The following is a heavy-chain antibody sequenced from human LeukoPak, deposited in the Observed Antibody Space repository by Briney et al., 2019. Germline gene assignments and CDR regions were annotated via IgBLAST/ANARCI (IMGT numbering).Heavy chain of an antibody. J-gene: IGHJ3*02. D-gene: IGHD6-6*01. V-gene: IGHV3-49*04. CDR2: IRSKAYGGTT. Sequence: GRSLRLSCTASGFTFGDYAMSWVRQAPGKGLEWVGFIRSKAYGGTTEYAASVKGRFTISRDDSKSIAYLQMNSLKTEDTAVYYCTRSRRYSSSSGTFAFDIRGQGTMVTVSS. CDR1: GFTFGDYA. CDR3: TRSRRYSSSSGTFAFDI.